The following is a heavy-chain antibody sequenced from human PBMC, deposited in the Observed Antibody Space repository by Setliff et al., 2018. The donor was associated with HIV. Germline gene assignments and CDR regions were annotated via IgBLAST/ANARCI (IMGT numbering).Heavy chain of an antibody. CDR2: MSPKNNGS. J-gene: IGHJ6*02. D-gene: IGHD5-18*01. Sequence: ASVKVSCKASGYTFSTYDFNWVRQAAGQGLEWMGWMSPKNNGSGFAQKFQARLTMTWNTSTNTAYMELRSLTSDDTAVYYCARGRYNSRVDVWGQGTPFTVSS. CDR1: GYTFSTYD. V-gene: IGHV1-8*01. CDR3: ARGRYNSRVDV.